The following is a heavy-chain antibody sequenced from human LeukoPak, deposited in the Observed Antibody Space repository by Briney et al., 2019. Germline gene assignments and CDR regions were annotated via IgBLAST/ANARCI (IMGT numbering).Heavy chain of an antibody. Sequence: AASVKVSCKASGYTFTSYGISWVRQAPGQGLEWMGRIIPILGIANYAQKFQGRVTITADKSTSTAYMELSSLRSEDTAVYYCAREPGILEWFIFDYWGQGTLVTVSS. CDR1: GYTFTSYG. CDR3: AREPGILEWFIFDY. CDR2: IIPILGIA. V-gene: IGHV1-69*04. D-gene: IGHD3-3*01. J-gene: IGHJ4*02.